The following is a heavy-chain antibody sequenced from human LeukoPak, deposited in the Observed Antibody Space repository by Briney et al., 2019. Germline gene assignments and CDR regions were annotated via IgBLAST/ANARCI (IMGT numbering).Heavy chain of an antibody. CDR2: MNQSGDTT. V-gene: IGHV1-46*01. Sequence: ASVKVSCKTSGYNFTNYYMHWVRQAPGHGLECMGIMNQSGDTTTSAEKFQGRVTMTRDTSTSTVYMELSSLSAEDTAVYYCARGGALRYFEWFSAYGGQGTLDTVSS. CDR3: ARGGALRYFEWFSAY. D-gene: IGHD3-9*01. J-gene: IGHJ4*02. CDR1: GYNFTNYY.